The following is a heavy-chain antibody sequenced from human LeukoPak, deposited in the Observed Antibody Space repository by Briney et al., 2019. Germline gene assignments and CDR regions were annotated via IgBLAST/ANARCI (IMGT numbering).Heavy chain of an antibody. V-gene: IGHV3-7*01. CDR2: IKQDGSEK. Sequence: GGSLRLSCAASGFSVNRYVMTWVRQAPGKGLEWVANIKQDGSEKYYVDSVKGRFTISRDNAKNSLYLQMNSLRAEDTAVYYCARSLRNAFDIWGQGTMVTVSS. CDR3: ARSLRNAFDI. D-gene: IGHD3-3*01. CDR1: GFSVNRYV. J-gene: IGHJ3*02.